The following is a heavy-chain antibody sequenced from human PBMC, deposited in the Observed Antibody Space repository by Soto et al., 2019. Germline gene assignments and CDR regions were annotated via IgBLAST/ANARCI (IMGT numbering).Heavy chain of an antibody. Sequence: PSETLSLTCTVSGGSISSGGYYWSWIRQHPGKGLEWIGYIYYSGSTYYNTSLKSRVTISVDTSKNQFSLKLSSVTAADTAVYCCARAVAAGYYFDYWGQGTLVTVSS. CDR2: IYYSGST. CDR1: GGSISSGGYY. CDR3: ARAVAAGYYFDY. D-gene: IGHD6-13*01. V-gene: IGHV4-31*03. J-gene: IGHJ4*02.